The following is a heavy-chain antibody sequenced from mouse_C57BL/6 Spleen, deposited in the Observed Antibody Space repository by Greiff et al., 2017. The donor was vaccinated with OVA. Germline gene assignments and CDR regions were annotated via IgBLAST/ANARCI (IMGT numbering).Heavy chain of an antibody. CDR3: ARIARDYGSSSHWLAY. V-gene: IGHV8-8*01. CDR1: GFSLSTFGMG. D-gene: IGHD1-1*01. CDR2: IWWDDDK. Sequence: QVQLKESGPGILQPSQTLSLTCSFSGFSLSTFGMGVGWIRQPSGKGLEWLAHIWWDDDKYYNPALKSRLTISKDTSTNQVFLKIANVDTAETATYYCARIARDYGSSSHWLAYGGQGTLVTVSA. J-gene: IGHJ3*01.